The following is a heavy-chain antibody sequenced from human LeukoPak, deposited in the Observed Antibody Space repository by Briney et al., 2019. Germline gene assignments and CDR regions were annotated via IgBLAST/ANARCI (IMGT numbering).Heavy chain of an antibody. CDR1: GFTFSSYW. V-gene: IGHV3-7*01. CDR2: IKQDGREK. D-gene: IGHD3-10*01. Sequence: GGSLRLSCAASGFTFSSYWMSWVRQARGKGLEGVANIKQDGREKYYVDSVKGRFTISRDNAKNSLYLQMNSLRAEDTAVYYCARGGSGSYRYDYWGQGTLVTVSS. J-gene: IGHJ4*02. CDR3: ARGGSGSYRYDY.